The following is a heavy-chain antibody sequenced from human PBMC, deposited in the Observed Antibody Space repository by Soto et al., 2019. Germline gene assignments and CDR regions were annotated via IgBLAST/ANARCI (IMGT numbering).Heavy chain of an antibody. CDR3: VGGQYYFDY. J-gene: IGHJ4*02. CDR2: ISYDGSDK. V-gene: IGHV3-30*03. Sequence: QVQLVECGGGVVQPGRSLRLSCAGSGFPFTSYGMHWVREGPDKGLEWVAVISYDGSDKYYADSVKGRFTISRDNSKNMLYLQMNSLRPEDTALYYCVGGQYYFDYRGQGTLVIVSS. CDR1: GFPFTSYG. D-gene: IGHD3-10*01.